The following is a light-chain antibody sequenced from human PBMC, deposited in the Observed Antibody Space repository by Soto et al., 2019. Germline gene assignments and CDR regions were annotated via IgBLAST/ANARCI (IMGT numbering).Light chain of an antibody. J-gene: IGKJ1*01. Sequence: EIVLTQSPATLSLSPGERATLSCRAGQSVSSNLAWYQQRPGQAPRLLIYDASNRATGIPPRFSGSGSGTDFTLSISSLEPEDLAVYYCQQRSNWPLTFDRGTKVEI. V-gene: IGKV3-11*01. CDR3: QQRSNWPLT. CDR2: DAS. CDR1: QSVSSN.